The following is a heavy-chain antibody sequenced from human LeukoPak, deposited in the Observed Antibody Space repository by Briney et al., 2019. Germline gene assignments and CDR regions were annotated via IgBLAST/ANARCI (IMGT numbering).Heavy chain of an antibody. CDR1: GFTFSSYG. D-gene: IGHD3-22*01. V-gene: IGHV3-33*01. Sequence: PGGSLRLSCAASGFTFSSYGMHWVRQAPGKGLEWVAVIWYDGSNKYYADSVKGRFTISRDNSKNTLYLQMNSLRAEDTAVYYCARDLYYYDSSGYYYYYYGMDVWGQGTTVTVSS. CDR2: IWYDGSNK. J-gene: IGHJ6*02. CDR3: ARDLYYYDSSGYYYYYYGMDV.